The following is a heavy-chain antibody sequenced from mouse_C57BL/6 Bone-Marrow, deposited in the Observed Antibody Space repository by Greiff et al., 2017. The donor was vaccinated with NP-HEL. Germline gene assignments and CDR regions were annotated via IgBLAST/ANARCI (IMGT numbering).Heavy chain of an antibody. CDR3: ARSPIYYEYDAMDY. CDR1: GYTFTSYW. Sequence: VKLQQPGAELVRPGSSVKLSCKASGYTFTSYWMDWVKQRPGQGLEWIGNIYPSDSETHYNQKFKDKATLTVDKSSSTAYMQLSSLTSEDSAVYYCARSPIYYEYDAMDYWGQGTSVTVSS. D-gene: IGHD2-4*01. J-gene: IGHJ4*01. CDR2: IYPSDSET. V-gene: IGHV1-61*01.